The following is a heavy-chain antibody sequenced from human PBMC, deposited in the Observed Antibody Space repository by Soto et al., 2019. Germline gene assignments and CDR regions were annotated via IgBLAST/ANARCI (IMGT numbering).Heavy chain of an antibody. CDR3: ATFIPDNYYYYGMDV. J-gene: IGHJ6*02. V-gene: IGHV3-9*01. D-gene: IGHD2-2*01. CDR1: GFTFDDYG. CDR2: ISWNSGSI. Sequence: GGSLRLSCAASGFTFDDYGMHWVRQAPGKGLEWVSGISWNSGSIGYADSVKGRFTISRDNAKNSLYLQMNSLRAEDTAVYYCATFIPDNYYYYGMDVWGQGTTVTVSS.